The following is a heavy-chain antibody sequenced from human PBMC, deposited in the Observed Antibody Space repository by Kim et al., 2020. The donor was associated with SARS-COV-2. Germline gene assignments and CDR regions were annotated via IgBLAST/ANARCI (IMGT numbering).Heavy chain of an antibody. CDR1: GFTVSSNY. V-gene: IGHV3-53*01. CDR2: IYSGGST. Sequence: GGSLRLSCAASGFTVSSNYMSWVRQAPGKGLEWVSVIYSGGSTYYADSVKGRFTISRDNSKNTLYLQMNSLRAEDTAVYYCARGREISGIWSGYHHYYYYYGMDVWGQGTTVTVSS. D-gene: IGHD3-3*01. CDR3: ARGREISGIWSGYHHYYYYYGMDV. J-gene: IGHJ6*02.